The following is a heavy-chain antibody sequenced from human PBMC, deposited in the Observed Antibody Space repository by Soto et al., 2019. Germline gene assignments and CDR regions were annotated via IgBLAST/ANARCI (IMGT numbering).Heavy chain of an antibody. CDR3: AKKRGARDADNQYYFDY. D-gene: IGHD1-1*01. CDR1: GFTCSIYA. Sequence: GGSLRLSCAASGFTCSIYAMTWVRQAPGKGLEWVSSISDGGGRTYYADSVKGRFTISRDNSENTLYLQLNSLRAEDTAIYYCAKKRGARDADNQYYFDYWGQGTPVTVSS. J-gene: IGHJ4*02. V-gene: IGHV3-23*01. CDR2: ISDGGGRT.